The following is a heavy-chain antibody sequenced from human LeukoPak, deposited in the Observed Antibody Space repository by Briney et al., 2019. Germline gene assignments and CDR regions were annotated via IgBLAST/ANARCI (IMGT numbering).Heavy chain of an antibody. D-gene: IGHD6-13*01. J-gene: IGHJ6*03. CDR3: ARACIAAAGSWVHKLYYYYYYYMDV. CDR1: GYTFTSYA. V-gene: IGHV7-4-1*02. Sequence: GASVKVSCKASGYTFTSYAMNWVRQAPGQGLEWMGWINTNTGNPTYAQGFTGRFVFSLDTSVSTAYLQISSLKAEDTAVYYCARACIAAAGSWVHKLYYYYYYYMDVWGKGTTVTVSS. CDR2: INTNTGNP.